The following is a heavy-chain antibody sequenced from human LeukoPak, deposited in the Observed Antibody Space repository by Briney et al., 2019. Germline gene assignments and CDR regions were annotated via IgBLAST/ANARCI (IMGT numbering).Heavy chain of an antibody. Sequence: PGGSLRLSCAASGFTFSSYSMNWVRQAPGKGLEWVSSISSSSSYIYYADSVKGRFTISRDNAKNSLYLQMNSLRAEDTAVYYCAKDLSSGWYWYFDLWGRGTLVTVSS. V-gene: IGHV3-21*04. CDR1: GFTFSSYS. D-gene: IGHD6-19*01. CDR2: ISSSSSYI. J-gene: IGHJ2*01. CDR3: AKDLSSGWYWYFDL.